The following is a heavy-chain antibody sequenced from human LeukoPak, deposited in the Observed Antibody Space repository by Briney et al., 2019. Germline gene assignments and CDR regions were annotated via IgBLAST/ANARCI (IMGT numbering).Heavy chain of an antibody. CDR2: ISYDGSNK. CDR1: GFTFSSYA. Sequence: PGRSLRLSCAASGFTFSSYAMHWVRQAPGKGLEWVAVISYDGSNKYYADSVKGRFTISRDNSKNTLYLQMNSLRAEDTAVYYCARDTLYCSSTGCSYYFDYWGQGTLVTVSS. J-gene: IGHJ4*02. V-gene: IGHV3-30*04. CDR3: ARDTLYCSSTGCSYYFDY. D-gene: IGHD2-2*01.